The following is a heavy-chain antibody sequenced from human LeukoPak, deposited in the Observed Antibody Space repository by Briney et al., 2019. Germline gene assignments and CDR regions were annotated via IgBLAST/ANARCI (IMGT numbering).Heavy chain of an antibody. CDR3: ARDGSGYDC. CDR2: IVVGSGNT. J-gene: IGHJ4*02. V-gene: IGHV1-58*02. D-gene: IGHD5-12*01. Sequence: ASVKVSCKASGFTFTSSAMQWVRQARGQRLEWIGWIVVGSGNTNYAQKFQGRVTMTRDTSTSTVYMELSSLRSEDTAVYYCARDGSGYDCWGQGTLVTVSS. CDR1: GFTFTSSA.